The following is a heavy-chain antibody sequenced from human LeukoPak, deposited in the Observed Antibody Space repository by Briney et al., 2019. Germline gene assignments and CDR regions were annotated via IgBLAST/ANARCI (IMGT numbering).Heavy chain of an antibody. CDR1: GFTFSSYG. V-gene: IGHV3-30*02. J-gene: IGHJ6*03. Sequence: PGGSLRLSCAASGFTFSSYGMHWVRQAPGKGLEWVAFIRYDGSNKYYADSVKGRFTISRDNSKNTLYLQMTSLRAEDTAVYYCAKGSGWEMSYYYYYMDVWGKGTTVTISS. CDR3: AKGSGWEMSYYYYYMDV. CDR2: IRYDGSNK. D-gene: IGHD1-26*01.